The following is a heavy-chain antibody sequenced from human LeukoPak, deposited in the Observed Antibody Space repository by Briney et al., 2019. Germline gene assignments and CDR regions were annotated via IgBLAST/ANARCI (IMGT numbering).Heavy chain of an antibody. CDR2: INPNSGGT. CDR3: ASPDTTDYYGSGSYYNVRNYYYYGMDV. V-gene: IGHV1-2*02. CDR1: GYTFTGYY. D-gene: IGHD3-10*01. Sequence: ASVKVSCKASGYTFTGYYMHWVRQAPGQGLEWMGWINPNSGGTNYAQKFQGRVTMTRDTSISTAYMELSRLRSDDTAVYYCASPDTTDYYGSGSYYNVRNYYYYGMDVWGQGTTVTVSS. J-gene: IGHJ6*02.